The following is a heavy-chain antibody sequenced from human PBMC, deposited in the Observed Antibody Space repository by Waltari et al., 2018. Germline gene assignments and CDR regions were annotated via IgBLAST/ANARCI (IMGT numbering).Heavy chain of an antibody. CDR1: GYTFTNYW. J-gene: IGHJ3*01. CDR2: IYPRYSAT. V-gene: IGHV5-51*01. Sequence: EVQVVQSGAEMKKPGESLKISCKGSGYTFTNYWIGWVRQMPGTGLEWMGLIYPRYSATSYSPSFQGQVTISADKSINTAYLEWSALKASDTAMYYCARQIGYDTSGERKDAFDVWGQGTMVIVSS. D-gene: IGHD3-22*01. CDR3: ARQIGYDTSGERKDAFDV.